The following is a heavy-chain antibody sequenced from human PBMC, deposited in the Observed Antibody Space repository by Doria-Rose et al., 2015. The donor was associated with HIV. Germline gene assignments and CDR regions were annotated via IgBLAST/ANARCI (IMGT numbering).Heavy chain of an antibody. D-gene: IGHD6-13*01. Sequence: SGPVLVKPTETLTLTCTVSGVSLSSPGMGVSWIRQPPGKALEWLANTFSDDERSYKTSLKSRLTISRRTSKSQVVLTMTDMDPVDTATYYCARIKSSRWYHKYYFDFWGQGTLVIVSA. J-gene: IGHJ4*02. V-gene: IGHV2-26*01. CDR2: TFSDDER. CDR3: ARIKSSRWYHKYYFDF. CDR1: GVSLSSPGMG.